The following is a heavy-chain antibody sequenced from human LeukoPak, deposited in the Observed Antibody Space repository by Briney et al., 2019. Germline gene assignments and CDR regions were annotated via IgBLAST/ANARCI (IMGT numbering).Heavy chain of an antibody. CDR1: GFTFSSYA. V-gene: IGHV3-23*01. D-gene: IGHD6-19*01. CDR3: AKGQNPYSSGWTDY. Sequence: GGSLRLSCAASGFTFSSYAMSWVRQAPGKGLEWVSAISGSGGSTYYADSVKGRFTISRDNSKNTLYLQMNSLRAEDTAVYYCAKGQNPYSSGWTDYWGQGTLVTVSS. J-gene: IGHJ4*02. CDR2: ISGSGGST.